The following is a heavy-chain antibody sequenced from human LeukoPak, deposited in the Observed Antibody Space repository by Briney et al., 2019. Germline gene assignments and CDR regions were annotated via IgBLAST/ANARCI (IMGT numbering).Heavy chain of an antibody. CDR2: INWDSGTI. J-gene: IGHJ6*03. Sequence: PGRSLRLSCAGSGFSFEDYAMYWVRQAPGKGLEWVSGINWDSGTIAYADPVKGRFTISRDNAKNSLYLQMNSLRAEDTALYYCAKGAIPKYYYYYMDVWGKGTTVTVSS. D-gene: IGHD2-2*02. V-gene: IGHV3-9*01. CDR1: GFSFEDYA. CDR3: AKGAIPKYYYYYMDV.